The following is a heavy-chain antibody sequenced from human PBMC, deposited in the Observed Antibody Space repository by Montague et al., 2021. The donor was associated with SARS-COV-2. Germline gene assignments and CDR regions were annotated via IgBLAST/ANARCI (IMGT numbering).Heavy chain of an antibody. J-gene: IGHJ6*02. CDR3: ACGEITTRGLIYYYGMDG. D-gene: IGHD4-11*01. V-gene: IGHV4-34*01. CDR2: INHSGST. Sequence: TLSLTCAVYGGSFSGYYWTWIRQSPRKGLEWIGEINHSGSTNYNPSLKSRVTISVDTSKNQFSLKLSSVTAADTAVYYCACGEITTRGLIYYYGMDGWGQGTKVTVSS. CDR1: GGSFSGYY.